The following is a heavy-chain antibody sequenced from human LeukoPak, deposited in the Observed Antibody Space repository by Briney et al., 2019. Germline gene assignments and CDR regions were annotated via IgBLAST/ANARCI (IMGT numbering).Heavy chain of an antibody. D-gene: IGHD2-2*01. V-gene: IGHV2-70*11. CDR2: SDWDDDQ. CDR1: GLSFTTTGMC. Sequence: SALALVKATSARTLSCSFSGLSFTTTGMCVNWIRHPPGKAMEWLARSDWDDDQCYSASLKTTITISSEPIKNQVVLTMTNMDPVDTATYFCARIRGTYCSSTTCSVEDFWGQGTLVSLSS. CDR3: ARIRGTYCSSTTCSVEDF. J-gene: IGHJ4*02.